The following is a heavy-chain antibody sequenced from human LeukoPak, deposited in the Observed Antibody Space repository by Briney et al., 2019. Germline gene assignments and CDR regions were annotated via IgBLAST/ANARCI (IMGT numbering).Heavy chain of an antibody. D-gene: IGHD5-12*01. Sequence: ASVKVSCKASGGTFSSYAISWVRQAPGQGLEWMGGIIPIFGTANYAQKFQGRVTITADESTSTAYMELSSLRSEDTAVYYCARGIITRGYSGCANLWYMDVWGKGTTVTVSS. V-gene: IGHV1-69*13. J-gene: IGHJ6*03. CDR3: ARGIITRGYSGCANLWYMDV. CDR2: IIPIFGTA. CDR1: GGTFSSYA.